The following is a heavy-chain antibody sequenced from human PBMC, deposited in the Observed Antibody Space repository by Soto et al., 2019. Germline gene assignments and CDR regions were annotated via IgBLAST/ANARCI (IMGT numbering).Heavy chain of an antibody. V-gene: IGHV3-11*06. J-gene: IGHJ3*02. CDR2: ISSSSSYT. CDR3: ARRDGYNRGAFDI. CDR1: GFTFSDYY. D-gene: IGHD5-12*01. Sequence: QVQLVESGGGLVKPGGSLRLSCAASGFTFSDYYMSWIRQAPGKGPEWVSYISSSSSYTNYADSVKGRFTISRDNAKNSLYLQMNSLRAEDTAVYYCARRDGYNRGAFDIWGQGTMVTVSS.